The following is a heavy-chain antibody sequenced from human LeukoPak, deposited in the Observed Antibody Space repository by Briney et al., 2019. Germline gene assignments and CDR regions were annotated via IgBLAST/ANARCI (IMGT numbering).Heavy chain of an antibody. J-gene: IGHJ4*02. Sequence: RGSLRLSCAASGFTFSKYAMSWVRQAPGKGLEWVSAICGSGGSTYYADSVKGRFTVSRDNSKNTLYLQMNSLRAEDTAVYYCAKGSGDNCYGPGDYWGQGTLVTVSS. CDR2: ICGSGGST. CDR1: GFTFSKYA. D-gene: IGHD2-15*01. CDR3: AKGSGDNCYGPGDY. V-gene: IGHV3-23*01.